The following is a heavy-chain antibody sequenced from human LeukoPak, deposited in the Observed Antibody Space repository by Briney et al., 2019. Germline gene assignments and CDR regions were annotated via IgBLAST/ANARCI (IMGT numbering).Heavy chain of an antibody. CDR3: AKVPMGP. J-gene: IGHJ5*02. CDR2: ISYDGSNK. CDR1: GFTFSSYA. Sequence: PGRSLRLSCAASGFTFSSYAMHWVRQAPGKGLEWVAVISYDGSNKYYADSVKGRFTISRDNSKNTLYLQMNSLRAEDTAVYYCAKVPMGPWGQGTLVTVSS. V-gene: IGHV3-30*04.